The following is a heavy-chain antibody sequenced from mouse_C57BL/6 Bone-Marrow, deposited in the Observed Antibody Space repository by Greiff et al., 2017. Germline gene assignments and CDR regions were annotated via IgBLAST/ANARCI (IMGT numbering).Heavy chain of an antibody. CDR2: IDPSDSYT. V-gene: IGHV1-50*01. J-gene: IGHJ3*01. CDR1: GYTFTSYW. D-gene: IGHD3-2*02. CDR3: AREGLYSSGPWFAY. Sequence: VQLQQPGAELVKPGASVKLSCKASGYTFTSYWMQWVKQRPGQGLEWIGEIDPSDSYTNYNQKFKGKATLTVDTSSSTAYMQLSSLTSEDSAVYYCAREGLYSSGPWFAYWGQGTLVTVSA.